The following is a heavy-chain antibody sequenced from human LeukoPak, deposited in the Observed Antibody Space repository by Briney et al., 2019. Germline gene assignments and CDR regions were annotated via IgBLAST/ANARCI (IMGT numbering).Heavy chain of an antibody. J-gene: IGHJ4*02. V-gene: IGHV4-59*01. CDR3: ARYPRNNDFYLDD. Sequence: PSETLSLTCTVSGGSISGYHWSWIRQPPGKGLEWIGYIYYSGSTNYNPSLKSRVSMSIDTSKNQFSLILSSLTAADTAVYYCARYPRNNDFYLDDWGQGTLVTVSS. CDR2: IYYSGST. CDR1: GGSISGYH. D-gene: IGHD3/OR15-3a*01.